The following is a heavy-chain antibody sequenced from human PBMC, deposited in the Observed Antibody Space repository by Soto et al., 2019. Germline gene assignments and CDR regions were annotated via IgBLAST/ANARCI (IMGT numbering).Heavy chain of an antibody. CDR1: GFTFSSYG. Sequence: QVQLVESGGGVVQPGRSLRLSCAASGFTFSSYGMHWVRQAPGKGLEWVAVISYDGSNKYYADSVKGRFTISRDNSKNSLYLQMNSLRAEDTAVYYCAKRPLPMRGGGYYYYMDVWGKGTTVTVSS. J-gene: IGHJ6*03. V-gene: IGHV3-30*18. CDR2: ISYDGSNK. CDR3: AKRPLPMRGGGYYYYMDV. D-gene: IGHD2-15*01.